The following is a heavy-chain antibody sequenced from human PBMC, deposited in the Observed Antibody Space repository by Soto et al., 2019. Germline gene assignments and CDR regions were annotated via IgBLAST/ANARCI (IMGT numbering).Heavy chain of an antibody. CDR3: ASHPGYDAHPYHYNAMDV. V-gene: IGHV3-21*01. D-gene: IGHD3-16*01. Sequence: WGSRRLSCLAAGFTFRSYTMKWDRQAPGKGREWLPAPRRFSPYTFYADSVKGRFTTSRDNATNSLYLKMNRLSAEATAVYYCASHPGYDAHPYHYNAMDVWRQGTMVTVSS. J-gene: IGHJ6*02. CDR2: PRRFSPYT. CDR1: GFTFRSYT.